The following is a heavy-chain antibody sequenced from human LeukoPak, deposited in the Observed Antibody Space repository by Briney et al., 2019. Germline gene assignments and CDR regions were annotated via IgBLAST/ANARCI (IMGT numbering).Heavy chain of an antibody. CDR1: GGSISSHY. D-gene: IGHD3-10*01. CDR2: IYTSGST. Sequence: SETLSLTCTVSGGSISSHYWSWIRQPPGKGLEWIGRIYTSGSTNYNPSLKSRVTISVDTSKNQFSLKLSSVTAADTAVYYCARHHTLLWFGTDAFGIWGQGTMVTVSS. V-gene: IGHV4-4*07. CDR3: ARHHTLLWFGTDAFGI. J-gene: IGHJ3*02.